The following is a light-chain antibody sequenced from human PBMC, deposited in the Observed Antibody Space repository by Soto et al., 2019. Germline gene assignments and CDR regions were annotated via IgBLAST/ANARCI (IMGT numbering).Light chain of an antibody. J-gene: IGKJ3*01. V-gene: IGKV3-15*01. CDR1: QTVSSN. Sequence: EIVMTQSPATLSVSPGEPATLSCRASQTVSSNVAWYQQKRGQAPRLLIYGASTRATGIPARFSGSGSGTELTLTLSTQQSEGVVVYYWQQYDRWLTFGPGTTVDIK. CDR3: QQYDRWLT. CDR2: GAS.